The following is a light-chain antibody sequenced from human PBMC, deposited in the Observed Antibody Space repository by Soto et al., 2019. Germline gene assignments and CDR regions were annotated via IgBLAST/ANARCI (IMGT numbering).Light chain of an antibody. CDR1: QSVSSSY. Sequence: EIVLTQSPGTLSLSPGERATLSCRASQSVSSSYLAWYQQKPGQAPRLLIYGASSRATGIPDRFSSSGSGTDFTLTISRLEPEDFAVYYCQKYGSSPKTFGQGTKV. J-gene: IGKJ1*01. V-gene: IGKV3-20*01. CDR3: QKYGSSPKT. CDR2: GAS.